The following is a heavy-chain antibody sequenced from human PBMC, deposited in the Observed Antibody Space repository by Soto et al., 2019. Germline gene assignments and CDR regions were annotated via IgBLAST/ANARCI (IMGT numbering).Heavy chain of an antibody. CDR2: IYHSGST. D-gene: IGHD3-3*01. Sequence: PGGSLRLSCVASGITFYSFSVNWVRQAPGKGLEWIGEIYHSGSTNYNPSLKSRVTISVDKSKNQFSLKLSSVTAADTAVYYCARNHQNKRITIFGVVTYYFDYWGQGTLVTVSS. CDR1: GITFYSFS. J-gene: IGHJ4*02. V-gene: IGHV4-4*02. CDR3: ARNHQNKRITIFGVVTYYFDY.